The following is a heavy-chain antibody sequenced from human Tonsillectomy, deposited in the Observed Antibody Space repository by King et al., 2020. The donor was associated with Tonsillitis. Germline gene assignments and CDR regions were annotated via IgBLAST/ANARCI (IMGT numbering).Heavy chain of an antibody. V-gene: IGHV4-59*01. CDR2: IYYSGST. D-gene: IGHD2-2*01. CDR3: ARGDIVVVPAAIEDIYYYMDV. CDR1: GGSISSYY. J-gene: IGHJ6*03. Sequence: QLQESGPGLVKPSETLSLTCTVSGGSISSYYWSWIRPPPGKGLEWIGYIYYSGSTNYNPSLKSRVTISVDTSKNQFSLKLSSVTAADTAVYYCARGDIVVVPAAIEDIYYYMDVWGKGTTVTVSS.